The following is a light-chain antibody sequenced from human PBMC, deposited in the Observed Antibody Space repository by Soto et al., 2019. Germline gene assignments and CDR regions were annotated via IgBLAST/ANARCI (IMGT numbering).Light chain of an antibody. J-gene: IGLJ2*01. V-gene: IGLV2-11*01. Sequence: SALTQPRSVSGSPRQSVTISCTGTSSDVGGYDFVSWYQQHPGKAPKLMISDVSKRPSGVPDRFSGSKSGNTASLTISGLQAEDEADYYCCSYAGDLALFGGGTKVTVL. CDR2: DVS. CDR3: CSYAGDLAL. CDR1: SSDVGGYDF.